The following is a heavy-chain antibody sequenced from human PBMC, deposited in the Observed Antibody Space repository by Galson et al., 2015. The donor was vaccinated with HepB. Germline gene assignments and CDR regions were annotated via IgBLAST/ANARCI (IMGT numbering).Heavy chain of an antibody. CDR2: TYYRSKWYN. D-gene: IGHD6-6*01. J-gene: IGHJ4*02. CDR1: GDSVSSNSAA. CDR3: ARAPKYFSSSGFDY. Sequence: CAISGDSVSSNSAAWNWIRQSPSRGLEWLGRTYYRSKWYNDYAVSVKSRMTINPDTSKNQFSLQLNSVTPEDTAVYYCARAPKYFSSSGFDYWGQGTLATVSS. V-gene: IGHV6-1*01.